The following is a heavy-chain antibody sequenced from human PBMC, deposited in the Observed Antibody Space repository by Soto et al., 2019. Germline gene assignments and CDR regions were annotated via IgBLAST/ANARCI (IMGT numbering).Heavy chain of an antibody. V-gene: IGHV3-21*01. CDR3: ARDVYSSSRYFDC. Sequence: EVQLVESGGGLVKPGGSLRLSCAASGFTFSSYSMNWVRQAPGKGLEWVSSISSSSSYIYYADSVKGRFTISRDNANNSLCLQMNSLRAEDTAVYYCARDVYSSSRYFDCWGQGTLFTVSS. CDR2: ISSSSSYI. J-gene: IGHJ4*02. D-gene: IGHD6-6*01. CDR1: GFTFSSYS.